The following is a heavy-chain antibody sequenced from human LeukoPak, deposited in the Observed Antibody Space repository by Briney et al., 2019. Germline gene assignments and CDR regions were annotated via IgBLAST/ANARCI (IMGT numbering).Heavy chain of an antibody. CDR1: GYTFTSYG. D-gene: IGHD3-22*01. CDR2: INTNTGNP. Sequence: ASVKVSCKASGYTFTSYGISWVRQAPGQGLEWMGWINTNTGNPTYAQGFTGRFVFSLDTSVSTAYLQISSLKAEDTAVYYCAVTYYYDSSGYYYEAFDIWGQGTMVTVSS. V-gene: IGHV7-4-1*02. J-gene: IGHJ3*02. CDR3: AVTYYYDSSGYYYEAFDI.